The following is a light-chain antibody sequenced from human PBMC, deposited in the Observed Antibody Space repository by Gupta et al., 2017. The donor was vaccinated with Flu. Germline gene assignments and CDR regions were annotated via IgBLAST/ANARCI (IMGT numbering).Light chain of an antibody. J-gene: IGLJ2*01. CDR3: QAANGDRNKRL. Sequence: SYVLTQTPSESVAPGQTARITCGGDNIGTRIVHWYQLKPAQAPVMVVYYNTNRPSGIPERFSGSNSGSTATLTTSRVEVGDEADYYCQAANGDRNKRLFGGGTKLTVL. CDR2: YNT. CDR1: NIGTRI. V-gene: IGLV3-21*02.